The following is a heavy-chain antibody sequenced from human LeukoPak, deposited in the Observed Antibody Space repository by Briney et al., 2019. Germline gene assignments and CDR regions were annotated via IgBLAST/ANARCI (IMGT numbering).Heavy chain of an antibody. CDR2: ISAYNGNT. D-gene: IGHD3-22*01. J-gene: IGHJ6*03. CDR3: SRMIVVGYYMDV. CDR1: GYTFTSYG. Sequence: ASVKVSCKASGYTFTSYGISWVRQAPGQGVEWMGWISAYNGNTNYAQKLQGRVTMTTDTSPSTAYMELRSLRSDDTAVYYCSRMIVVGYYMDVWGKGTTVTVSS. V-gene: IGHV1-18*01.